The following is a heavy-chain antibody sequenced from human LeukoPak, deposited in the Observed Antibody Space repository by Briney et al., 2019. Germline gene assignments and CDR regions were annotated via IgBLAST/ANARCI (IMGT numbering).Heavy chain of an antibody. D-gene: IGHD2-21*02. Sequence: SETLSLTCAVYGGSFSSYYWSWIRQPPGKGLEWIGEINHSGSTNYNPSLKSRVTISVDTSKNQFSLRLSSVTAADTAVYYCARGGFYCGGDCYVDYWGQGTLVTVSS. V-gene: IGHV4-34*01. CDR3: ARGGFYCGGDCYVDY. CDR1: GGSFSSYY. CDR2: INHSGST. J-gene: IGHJ4*02.